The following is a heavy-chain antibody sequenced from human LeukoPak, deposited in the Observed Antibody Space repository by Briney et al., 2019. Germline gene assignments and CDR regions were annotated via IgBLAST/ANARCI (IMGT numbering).Heavy chain of an antibody. D-gene: IGHD3-22*01. CDR1: GYTFTSYY. Sequence: GASVKVSCKASGYTFTSYYMHWVRQAPGQGLEWMGIINPSGGSTSYAQKFQGRVTITTDESTSTAYMELSSLRSEDTAVYYCARGLAYYYDSSGYYAKWYYYYYMDVWGKGTTVTVSS. CDR2: INPSGGST. CDR3: ARGLAYYYDSSGYYAKWYYYYYMDV. V-gene: IGHV1-46*01. J-gene: IGHJ6*03.